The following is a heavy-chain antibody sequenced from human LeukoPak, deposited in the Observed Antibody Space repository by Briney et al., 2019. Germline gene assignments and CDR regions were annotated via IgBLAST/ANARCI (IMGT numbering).Heavy chain of an antibody. D-gene: IGHD4-17*01. CDR1: GFTFSSYE. Sequence: GGSLRLSCAASGFTFSSYEMNWVRQAPGKGLEWVSYISSSGSTIYYADSVKGRFTISRDNAKNSLYLQMNSLRAEDTAVYYCARDPYGDYVLSPWLDPWGQGTLVTVSS. J-gene: IGHJ5*02. CDR3: ARDPYGDYVLSPWLDP. CDR2: ISSSGSTI. V-gene: IGHV3-48*03.